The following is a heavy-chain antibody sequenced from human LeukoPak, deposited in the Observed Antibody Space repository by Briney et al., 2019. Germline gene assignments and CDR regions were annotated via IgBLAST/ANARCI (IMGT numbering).Heavy chain of an antibody. CDR2: FDPEDGET. CDR3: ATDRTYYYGSGSYMDY. CDR1: GYTLTELS. V-gene: IGHV1-24*01. J-gene: IGHJ4*02. Sequence: ASVKVSCKVSGYTLTELSMHLVREAPGKGLEWMGGFDPEDGETIYAQKFQGRVTMTEDTSTDTAYMELSSLRSEDTAVYYCATDRTYYYGSGSYMDYWGQGTLVTVSS. D-gene: IGHD3-10*01.